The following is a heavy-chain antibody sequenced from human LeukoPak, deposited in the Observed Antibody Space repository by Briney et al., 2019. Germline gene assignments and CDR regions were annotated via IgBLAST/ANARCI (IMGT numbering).Heavy chain of an antibody. CDR3: AREPRGPYYYGMDV. CDR1: GFTFSSYS. CDR2: ISSSSSTI. Sequence: GGSLRLSCAASGFTFSSYSMTWVRQAPGKGLEWVSYISSSSSTIYYADSVKGRFTISRDNAKNTLYLQMNSLRAEDTAVYYCAREPRGPYYYGMDVWGQGTTVTVSS. J-gene: IGHJ6*02. V-gene: IGHV3-48*01. D-gene: IGHD3-10*01.